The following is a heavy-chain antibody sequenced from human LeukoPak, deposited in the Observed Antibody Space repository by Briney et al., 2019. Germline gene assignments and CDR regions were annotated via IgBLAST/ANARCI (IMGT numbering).Heavy chain of an antibody. CDR2: ISSSSSYI. CDR1: GFSFSSYT. J-gene: IGHJ4*02. CDR3: ARAPEWLIFDY. V-gene: IGHV3-21*01. Sequence: GGSLRLSCAASGFSFSSYTMNWVRQAPGKGLEWVSIISSSSSYIYYADSVKGRFTISRDNAKNALYLQMNSLRVEDTAVYYCARAPEWLIFDYWGQGTLVTVSS. D-gene: IGHD6-19*01.